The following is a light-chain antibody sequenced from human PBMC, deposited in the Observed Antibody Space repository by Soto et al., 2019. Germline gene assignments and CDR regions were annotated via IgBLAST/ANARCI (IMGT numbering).Light chain of an antibody. CDR1: QGIAAY. V-gene: IGKV1-27*01. CDR3: QKYNSAPLT. CDR2: ATS. J-gene: IGKJ4*01. Sequence: DVQMTQSPPSLSAFVLERVTITCRASQGIAAYLAWFQQKPGKVPKLLIYATSTLQSGVPSRFSGSGSGTDFTLTINSLQPEDVGTYYCQKYNSAPLTFGGGTKVDIK.